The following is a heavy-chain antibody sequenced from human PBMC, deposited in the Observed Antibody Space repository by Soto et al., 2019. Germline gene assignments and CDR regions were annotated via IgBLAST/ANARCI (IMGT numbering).Heavy chain of an antibody. CDR1: GFTFSGDW. Sequence: PGGSLRLCCAAGGFTFSGDWMYWVGQAPGKGLVWVSRIDYDGSDTTYADSVKGRFTISRDNAKNTLYLQMNSLRAEDTAVYYCVRDGTGAAALDLWGQATMVTVSS. CDR3: VRDGTGAAALDL. CDR2: IDYDGSDT. V-gene: IGHV3-74*01. D-gene: IGHD6-13*01. J-gene: IGHJ3*01.